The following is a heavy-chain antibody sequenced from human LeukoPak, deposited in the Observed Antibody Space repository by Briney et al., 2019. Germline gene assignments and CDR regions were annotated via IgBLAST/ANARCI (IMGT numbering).Heavy chain of an antibody. Sequence: GASVKVSCKASGYTFTGYYMHWVRQAPGQGLEWMGWINPNSGGTNFAQKFQGRVTMTRDTSISTAYMELSRLRSDDTAVYYCARDQVGATTFDYWGQGTLVTVSS. CDR3: ARDQVGATTFDY. CDR2: INPNSGGT. CDR1: GYTFTGYY. J-gene: IGHJ4*02. V-gene: IGHV1-2*02. D-gene: IGHD1-26*01.